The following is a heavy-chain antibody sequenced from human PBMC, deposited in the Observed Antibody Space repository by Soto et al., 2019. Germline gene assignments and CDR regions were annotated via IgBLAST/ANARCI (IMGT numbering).Heavy chain of an antibody. CDR3: AKDAYTPIRTTAHDAGGLAH. CDR1: GFTFRFYD. Sequence: QVQLVESGGGVVQPGKSLRLSCATSGFTFRFYDMHWVRQAPGKGLEWLAVISRDGNNKDYGDSVKGRFTISRDNSKNTLFLQVNSLRDEDSAVYYCAKDAYTPIRTTAHDAGGLAHWGRGALVTFSS. J-gene: IGHJ4*02. CDR2: ISRDGNNK. V-gene: IGHV3-30*18. D-gene: IGHD4-17*01.